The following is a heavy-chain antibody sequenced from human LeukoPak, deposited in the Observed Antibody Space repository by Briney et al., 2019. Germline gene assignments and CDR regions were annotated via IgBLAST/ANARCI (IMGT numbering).Heavy chain of an antibody. CDR2: IYTSGST. D-gene: IGHD3-3*02. CDR3: ARDRISAYYYYYMDV. V-gene: IGHV4-4*07. J-gene: IGHJ6*03. Sequence: PSETLSLTCTVSGGSISNYYWSWIRQPAGKGLEWIGRIYTSGSTNYNPSLKSRVTMSVDTSKDQFSLKLSSVTAADTAVYYCARDRISAYYYYYMDVWGKGTTVTVSS. CDR1: GGSISNYY.